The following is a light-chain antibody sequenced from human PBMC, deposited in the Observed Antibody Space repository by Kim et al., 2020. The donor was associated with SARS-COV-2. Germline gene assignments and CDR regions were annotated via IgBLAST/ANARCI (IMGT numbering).Light chain of an antibody. Sequence: GQSVTISCTGTSSDVGYSNSVSWFQQHPGKAPKLMIYGVNKRPSGVPDRFSGSKSGNTASLTVSGLQAEDEADYYCSSYAGGSNLEFGGGTQLTVL. V-gene: IGLV2-8*01. CDR3: SSYAGGSNLE. CDR2: GVN. J-gene: IGLJ2*01. CDR1: SSDVGYSNS.